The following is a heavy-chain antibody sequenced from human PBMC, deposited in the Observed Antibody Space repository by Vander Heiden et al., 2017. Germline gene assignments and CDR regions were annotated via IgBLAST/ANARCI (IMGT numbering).Heavy chain of an antibody. Sequence: QVQLLEPGGGVVQPGRSLRLSCPASGFPFSNYGMHWVRQAPGKGLEWVALISYDGSNKFYADSVKGRFTISRDKSRHTVYLQMNSLTAEDTAVYYCARGLTGTGDYWGQGTLVTVSS. D-gene: IGHD1-20*01. CDR2: ISYDGSNK. CDR1: GFPFSNYG. J-gene: IGHJ4*02. V-gene: IGHV3-30*03. CDR3: ARGLTGTGDY.